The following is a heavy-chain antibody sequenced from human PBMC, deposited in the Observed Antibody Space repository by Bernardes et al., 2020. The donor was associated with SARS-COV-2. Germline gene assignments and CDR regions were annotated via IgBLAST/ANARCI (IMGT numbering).Heavy chain of an antibody. CDR3: ARGPPPSGSFFARAVYGMDV. J-gene: IGHJ6*02. V-gene: IGHV4-34*01. Sequence: SETLSLTCAVSGASISNTNYYWTWIRQPPGKGLEWIGEISHSGSTNYNPSLKSRVAISVDRSKNQFSLKLNSVTAADTAVYYCARGPPPSGSFFARAVYGMDVWGQGTTVTVSS. CDR2: ISHSGST. CDR1: GASISNTNYY. D-gene: IGHD1-26*01.